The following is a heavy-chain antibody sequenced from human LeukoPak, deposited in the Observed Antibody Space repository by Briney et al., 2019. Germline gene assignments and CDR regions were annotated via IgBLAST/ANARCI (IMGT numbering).Heavy chain of an antibody. CDR2: ISSSSSTI. Sequence: GGSLRLSCAASGFTFSSYSMNWVRQAPGKGLEWVSYISSSSSTIYYAVSVKGRFTISRDNAKNSLYLQMNSLRAEDTAVYYCARAALSGGTHMDVWGKGTTVTVSS. CDR1: GFTFSSYS. D-gene: IGHD3-16*01. CDR3: ARAALSGGTHMDV. J-gene: IGHJ6*03. V-gene: IGHV3-48*01.